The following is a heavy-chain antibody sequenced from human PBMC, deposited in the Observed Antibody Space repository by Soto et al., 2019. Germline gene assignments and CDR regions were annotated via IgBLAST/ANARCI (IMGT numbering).Heavy chain of an antibody. CDR3: ARLYYDFWSGSNWFDP. D-gene: IGHD3-3*01. Sequence: SETLSLTCTVSAGSISSSSYYWGWIRQPPGKGLEWIGSIYYSGSTYYNPSLKSRVTISVDTSKNQFSLKLSSVTAADTAVYYCARLYYDFWSGSNWFDPWGQGTLVTVSS. CDR2: IYYSGST. CDR1: AGSISSSSYY. V-gene: IGHV4-39*01. J-gene: IGHJ5*02.